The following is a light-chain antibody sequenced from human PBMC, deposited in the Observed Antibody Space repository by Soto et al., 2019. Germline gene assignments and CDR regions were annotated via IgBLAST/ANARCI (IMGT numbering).Light chain of an antibody. CDR2: GAS. V-gene: IGKV3-20*01. CDR3: QQYGSSPPKIT. Sequence: EIVLTQSPGTLSLSPGERATLSCRARQSVSSSYLAWYQQKPGQAPRLLIYGASSRATGIPDRFSGSGSGTDFTLTISRLEPEDFAVYYCQQYGSSPPKITVGQGTRLEIK. J-gene: IGKJ5*01. CDR1: QSVSSSY.